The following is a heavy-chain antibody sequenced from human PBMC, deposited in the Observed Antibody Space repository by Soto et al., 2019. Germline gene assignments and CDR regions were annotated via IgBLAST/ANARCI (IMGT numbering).Heavy chain of an antibody. D-gene: IGHD6-13*01. Sequence: GGSLRLSCAASGFTFSSYAMSWVRQASAKGLEWVSAISGSGGSTYYADSVKGRFTISRDNSKNTLYLQMNSLRAEDTAVYYCARDEKYSSSCVDYWGQGTLVTVSS. CDR3: ARDEKYSSSCVDY. V-gene: IGHV3-23*01. CDR1: GFTFSSYA. CDR2: ISGSGGST. J-gene: IGHJ4*02.